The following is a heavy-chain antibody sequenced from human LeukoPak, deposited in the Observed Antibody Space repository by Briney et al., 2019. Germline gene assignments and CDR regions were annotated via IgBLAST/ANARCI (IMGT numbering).Heavy chain of an antibody. CDR3: ATRPPIYSSRPDAFDI. V-gene: IGHV3-66*01. CDR1: GFTVSSNY. J-gene: IGHJ3*02. Sequence: GGSLRLSCAASGFTVSSNYMSWVRRAPGKGLEWVSVIYSGGSTYYADSVKGRFTTFRDNSKNTLYLQMNSLRAEDTAVYYCATRPPIYSSRPDAFDIWGQGTMVTVSS. CDR2: IYSGGST. D-gene: IGHD6-13*01.